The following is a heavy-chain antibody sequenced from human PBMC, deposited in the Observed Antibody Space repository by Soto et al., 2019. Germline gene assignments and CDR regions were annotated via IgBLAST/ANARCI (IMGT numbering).Heavy chain of an antibody. CDR2: INHSGST. J-gene: IGHJ4*02. D-gene: IGHD3-22*01. CDR1: GGSFSGYY. Sequence: QVQLQQWGAGLLKPSETLSLTCAVYGGSFSGYYWTWIRQPPGKGLEWLGEINHSGSTNYSPSLKSRVTISVDTSKNQFSLKLSSVTAADTAVYYCARGQSTGVVTSWFDYWGQGTLVTVSS. CDR3: ARGQSTGVVTSWFDY. V-gene: IGHV4-34*01.